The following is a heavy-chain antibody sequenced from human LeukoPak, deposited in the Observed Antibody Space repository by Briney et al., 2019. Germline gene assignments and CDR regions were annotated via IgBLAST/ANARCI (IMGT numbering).Heavy chain of an antibody. CDR1: GYTFTGYY. J-gene: IGHJ4*02. CDR3: AREGEYSSSSGY. D-gene: IGHD6-6*01. V-gene: IGHV1-2*06. CDR2: INPNGGGT. Sequence: ASVKVSCKASGYTFTGYYMHWVRQAPGQGLEWMGRINPNGGGTNYAQKFQGRVTMTRDTSISTAYMELSRLRSDDTAVYYCAREGEYSSSSGYWGQGTLVTVSS.